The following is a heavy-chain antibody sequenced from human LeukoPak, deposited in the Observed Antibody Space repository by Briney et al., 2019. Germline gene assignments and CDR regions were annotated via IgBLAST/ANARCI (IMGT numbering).Heavy chain of an antibody. CDR3: AKVRSRIAAAGTSVYYFDY. J-gene: IGHJ4*02. CDR1: GFTFSSYA. CDR2: ISGSGGST. V-gene: IGHV3-23*01. Sequence: PGGSLRLSCAASGFTFSSYAMSWVRQAPGKGLEWVLAISGSGGSTYYADSVKGRFTISRDNSKNTLYLQMNSLRAEDTAVYYCAKVRSRIAAAGTSVYYFDYWGQGTLVTVSS. D-gene: IGHD6-13*01.